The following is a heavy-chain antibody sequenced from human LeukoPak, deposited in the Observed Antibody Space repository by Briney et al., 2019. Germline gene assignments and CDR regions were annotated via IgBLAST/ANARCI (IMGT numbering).Heavy chain of an antibody. D-gene: IGHD2-8*01. V-gene: IGHV3-23*01. J-gene: IGHJ4*02. CDR2: ISGSGGDT. CDR3: AKDRSCTNNICHGDFDY. CDR1: GFTFSNYA. Sequence: GGSLRLSCAASGFTFSNYAMSWVRQAPGKGLEWVSGISGSGGDTYYAESVKGRFTISRDNSKNTLYLQMNSLRAEDTAVYYCAKDRSCTNNICHGDFDYWGQGTLVTVSS.